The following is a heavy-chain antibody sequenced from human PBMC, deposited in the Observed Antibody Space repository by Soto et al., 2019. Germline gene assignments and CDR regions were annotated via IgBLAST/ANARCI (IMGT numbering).Heavy chain of an antibody. CDR2: IISIFGTA. D-gene: IGHD2-21*02. CDR1: GGTFSSYA. V-gene: IGHV1-69*01. J-gene: IGHJ6*02. Sequence: QVQLVQSGAEVKKPGYSVKVSCKASGGTFSSYAISWVRQDPGQGLEWMGGIISIFGTAKYAQKFQGRVTITADESTSTVYMELSSLRSEDTAVYYCARAGAYCGGVCYSYYYYYGMDVWGQGTKVTVSS. CDR3: ARAGAYCGGVCYSYYYYYGMDV.